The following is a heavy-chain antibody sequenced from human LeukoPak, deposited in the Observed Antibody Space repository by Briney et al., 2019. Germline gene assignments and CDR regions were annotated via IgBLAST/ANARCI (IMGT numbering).Heavy chain of an antibody. CDR3: ARLSGYGLHYYYYMDV. CDR2: IYYTGST. Sequence: SETLSLTCTVSGGSISSYYWGWIRQPPGKGLEWIGSIYYTGSTYYNPSLKSRVSISVDTSKNQFSLKLSSVTAADTAVYYCARLSGYGLHYYYYMDVWGKGTTVTVSS. J-gene: IGHJ6*03. CDR1: GGSISSYY. D-gene: IGHD5-12*01. V-gene: IGHV4-39*07.